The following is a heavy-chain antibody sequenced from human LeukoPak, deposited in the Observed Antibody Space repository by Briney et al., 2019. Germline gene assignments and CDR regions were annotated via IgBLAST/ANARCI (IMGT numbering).Heavy chain of an antibody. CDR1: GFTFSDYY. V-gene: IGHV3-11*01. J-gene: IGHJ3*02. CDR2: ISSSGSTI. CDR3: ARGLGYCSGGGCPRRAFDI. D-gene: IGHD2-15*01. Sequence: GGSLRLSCTASGFTFSDYYMSWIRQAPGKRLEWVSFISSSGSTIYYADSMKGRFTISRDNAKNSVYLQMNSLRAEDTAVYYCARGLGYCSGGGCPRRAFDIWGQGTVVTVSS.